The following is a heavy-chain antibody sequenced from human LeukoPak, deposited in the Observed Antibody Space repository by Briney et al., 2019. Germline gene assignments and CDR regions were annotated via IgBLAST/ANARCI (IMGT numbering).Heavy chain of an antibody. J-gene: IGHJ5*02. CDR3: AKDPLATIARFDP. CDR1: EFSFSSSG. V-gene: IGHV3-23*01. CDR2: ISGSGGST. D-gene: IGHD1-26*01. Sequence: GGTLRLSCKASEFSFSSSGMSWVRQAPGKGLEWVSAISGSGGSTYHTDSVKGRFTISRDNSKNTLYLQMNSLRAEDTAVYYCAKDPLATIARFDPWGQGTLVTVSS.